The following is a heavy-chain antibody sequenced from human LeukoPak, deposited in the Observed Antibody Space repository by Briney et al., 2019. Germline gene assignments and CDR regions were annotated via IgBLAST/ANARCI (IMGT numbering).Heavy chain of an antibody. D-gene: IGHD6-13*01. Sequence: SVKVSCKASGGTFSSYAISWVRQAPGQGLEWMGGIIPIFGTANYAQKFQGRVTITADESTSTAYMELSSLRSEDTAVYYCARSIAAAGTGFFDYWGQGTLATVSS. CDR3: ARSIAAAGTGFFDY. V-gene: IGHV1-69*19. J-gene: IGHJ4*02. CDR1: GGTFSSYA. CDR2: IIPIFGTA.